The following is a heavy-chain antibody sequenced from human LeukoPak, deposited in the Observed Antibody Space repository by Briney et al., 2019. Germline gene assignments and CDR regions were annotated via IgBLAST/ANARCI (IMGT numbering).Heavy chain of an antibody. V-gene: IGHV3-48*02. CDR3: TRALRYFDWYQSDI. CDR2: ISSTGNTM. J-gene: IGHJ3*02. D-gene: IGHD3-9*01. Sequence: GGSLRLSCAASGFTFSSYSMNWVRQVPGKGLEWLSYISSTGNTMYYAESVKGRFTISRDSAKNSLSLKMNSLRDEDTAVYYCTRALRYFDWYQSDIWGQGTMVTVSS. CDR1: GFTFSSYS.